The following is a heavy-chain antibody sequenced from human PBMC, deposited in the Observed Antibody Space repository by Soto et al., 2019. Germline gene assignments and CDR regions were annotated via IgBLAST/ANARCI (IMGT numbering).Heavy chain of an antibody. Sequence: QVQLVQSGAEVKKPGASVKVSCKASGYTFITYGVSWVRQAPGQGLDWLGWISTYNGNTRYAERLQGRVTLTADTTTKPAYMEMRNLRSDDTAVYYCARGPTDYYDNSANYFLDYWGQGTLVTVSS. CDR1: GYTFITYG. J-gene: IGHJ4*02. V-gene: IGHV1-18*01. D-gene: IGHD3-22*01. CDR3: ARGPTDYYDNSANYFLDY. CDR2: ISTYNGNT.